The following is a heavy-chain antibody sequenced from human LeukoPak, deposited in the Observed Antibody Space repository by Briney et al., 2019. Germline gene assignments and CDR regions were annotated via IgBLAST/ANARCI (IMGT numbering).Heavy chain of an antibody. CDR1: GFTFSSYA. J-gene: IGHJ4*02. CDR3: ARDLGVEVVVAALDY. D-gene: IGHD2-15*01. V-gene: IGHV3-7*01. Sequence: TGGSLRLSCAASGFTFSSYAMHWVRQAPGKGLEWVANIKQDGSEKYYVDSVKGRFTISRDNAKNSLYLQMNSLRAEDTAVYYCARDLGVEVVVAALDYWGQGTLVTVSS. CDR2: IKQDGSEK.